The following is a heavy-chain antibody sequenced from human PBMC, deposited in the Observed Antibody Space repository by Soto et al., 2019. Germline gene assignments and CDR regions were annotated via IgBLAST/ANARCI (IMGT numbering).Heavy chain of an antibody. CDR2: IIPILGIA. Sequence: ASVKVSCKASGGTFSSYTISWVRQAPGQGLEWMGRIIPILGIANYAQKFQGRVTITADKSTSTAYMELSSLRSEDTAVYYCAIEGHTASRVYSYHMDVWGKGTTVTVSS. J-gene: IGHJ6*03. CDR3: AIEGHTASRVYSYHMDV. V-gene: IGHV1-69*04. D-gene: IGHD5-18*01. CDR1: GGTFSSYT.